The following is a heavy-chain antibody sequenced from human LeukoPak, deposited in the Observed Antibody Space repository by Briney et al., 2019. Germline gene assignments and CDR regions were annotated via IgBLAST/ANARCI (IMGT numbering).Heavy chain of an antibody. D-gene: IGHD1-7*01. CDR3: AKGPQGSWNYFFDY. CDR2: ISDSGGGM. V-gene: IGHV3-23*01. Sequence: PGGSLRLSCAASGFTFSSFWMSWVRQAPGKGLQWVSTISDSGGGMTYADSVKGRCIISRDNSKNTLYLQMDSLRAEDTAVYYCAKGPQGSWNYFFDYWGQGTLVTVSS. J-gene: IGHJ4*02. CDR1: GFTFSSFW.